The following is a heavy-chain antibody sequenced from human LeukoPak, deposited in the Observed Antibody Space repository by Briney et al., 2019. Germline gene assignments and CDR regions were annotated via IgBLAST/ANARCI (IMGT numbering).Heavy chain of an antibody. CDR2: ISSSSSYI. V-gene: IGHV3-21*01. D-gene: IGHD3-9*01. CDR3: ARDRGDIRGDAFDV. J-gene: IGHJ3*01. CDR1: GFTFSSYS. Sequence: GGSLRLSCAASGFTFSSYSMNWVRQAPGKGLEWVSSISSSSSYIYYADSVKGRFTISRDNAKNSLYLQMNSLRAEDTAVYYCARDRGDIRGDAFDVWGQGTMVTVSS.